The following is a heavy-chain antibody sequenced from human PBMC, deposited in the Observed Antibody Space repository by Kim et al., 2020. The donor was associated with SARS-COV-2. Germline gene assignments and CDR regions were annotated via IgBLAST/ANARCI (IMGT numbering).Heavy chain of an antibody. J-gene: IGHJ4*02. CDR3: ARDQNADWDY. D-gene: IGHD3-9*01. V-gene: IGHV3-48*02. Sequence: GGSLRLSCAASGFSFSLYNMNWVRQAPGKGLEWVSFISGTSGTIHYAHSVRGRFTISRDNAGNSLFLQMSSLRDEDSAVYYCARDQNADWDYWGQGTLVTVSS. CDR1: GFSFSLYN. CDR2: ISGTSGTI.